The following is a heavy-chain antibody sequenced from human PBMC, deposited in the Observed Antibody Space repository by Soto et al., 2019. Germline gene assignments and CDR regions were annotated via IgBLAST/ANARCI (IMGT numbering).Heavy chain of an antibody. V-gene: IGHV1-69*13. CDR1: GGTFSSYA. D-gene: IGHD3-22*01. CDR2: IIPIFGTA. CDR3: ARVSYYYDKLENRRKYNWFDP. Sequence: VRVSCKASGGTFSSYAISWVRQAPGQGLEWMGGIIPIFGTANYAQKFQGRVTITADESTSTAYMELSSLRSEDTAVYYCARVSYYYDKLENRRKYNWFDPWSQGTLVTVSS. J-gene: IGHJ5*02.